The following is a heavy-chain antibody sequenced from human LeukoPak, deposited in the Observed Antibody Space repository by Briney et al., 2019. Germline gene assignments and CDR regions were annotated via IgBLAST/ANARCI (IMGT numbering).Heavy chain of an antibody. CDR1: GFTFSSYA. J-gene: IGHJ5*02. Sequence: GGSLRLSCAASGFTFSSYAMSWVRQAPGKGLEWVSAISGSGGSTYYADSVKGRFTISRDNSKNTLFLQMSSLRPEDTAVYYCARDFGVIRRSWGQGTLVSVSS. CDR2: ISGSGGST. D-gene: IGHD3-3*01. V-gene: IGHV3-23*01. CDR3: ARDFGVIRRS.